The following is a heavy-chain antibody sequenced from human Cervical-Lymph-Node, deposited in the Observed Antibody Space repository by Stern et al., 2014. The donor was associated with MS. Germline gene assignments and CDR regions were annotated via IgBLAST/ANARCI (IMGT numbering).Heavy chain of an antibody. CDR3: ARKPTGAGVAAYNWFDP. CDR1: GFSLTTSGVG. V-gene: IGHV2-5*02. J-gene: IGHJ5*02. D-gene: IGHD1-14*01. CDR2: IYWVGEE. Sequence: QITLKESGPTLVKPTQTLTLTCTFSGFSLTTSGVGVGWIRQPPGKALEWLALIYWVGEERYNPSLKNRLTITKDTSKNQVVLTMTNMDPVDTATYFCARKPTGAGVAAYNWFDPWGQGFLVIVSS.